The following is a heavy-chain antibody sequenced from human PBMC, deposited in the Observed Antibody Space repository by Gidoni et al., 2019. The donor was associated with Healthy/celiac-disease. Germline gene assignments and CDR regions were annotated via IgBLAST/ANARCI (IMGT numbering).Heavy chain of an antibody. Sequence: QVQLVQSGAEVKKPGASVKDSCTASGYTFTSYAMHWVRQAPGQRLEWMGWINAGNGNTKYSQKFQGRVTITRDTSASTAYMELSSLRSEDTAVYYCARSGYCSGGSCYSLEEEFDYWGQGTLVTVSS. J-gene: IGHJ4*02. V-gene: IGHV1-3*01. CDR3: ARSGYCSGGSCYSLEEEFDY. D-gene: IGHD2-15*01. CDR2: INAGNGNT. CDR1: GYTFTSYA.